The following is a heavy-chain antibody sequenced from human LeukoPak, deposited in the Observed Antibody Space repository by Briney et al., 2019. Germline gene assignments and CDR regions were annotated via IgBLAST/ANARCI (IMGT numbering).Heavy chain of an antibody. CDR1: GFTFSSYW. D-gene: IGHD2-2*01. J-gene: IGHJ4*02. CDR2: IKEDGSEK. Sequence: PGGSLRLSCAASGFTFSSYWMSWVRRAPGKGLEWVANIKEDGSEKYYVDSVKGRFTISRDNAKDSLFLQMNSLRAEDTALYYCARDTSRPESWGQGTLVTVSS. CDR3: ARDTSRPES. V-gene: IGHV3-7*03.